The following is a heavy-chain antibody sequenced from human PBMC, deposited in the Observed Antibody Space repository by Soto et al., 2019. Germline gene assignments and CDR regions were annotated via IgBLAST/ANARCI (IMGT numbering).Heavy chain of an antibody. Sequence: SETLSLTCTVSGGSISSYYWSWIRQPPGKGLEWIGYIYYSGSTNYNPSLKSRVTISVDTSKNQFSLKLSSVTAADTAVYYCARTGYSSGWYPYYYMDVWGKGTTVTVSS. CDR2: IYYSGST. V-gene: IGHV4-59*08. D-gene: IGHD6-19*01. J-gene: IGHJ6*03. CDR1: GGSISSYY. CDR3: ARTGYSSGWYPYYYMDV.